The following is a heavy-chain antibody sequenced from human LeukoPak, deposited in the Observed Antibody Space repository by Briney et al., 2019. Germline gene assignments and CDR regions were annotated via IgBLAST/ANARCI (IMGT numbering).Heavy chain of an antibody. CDR2: MSGRGGST. D-gene: IGHD6-19*01. J-gene: IGHJ4*02. Sequence: GGSLTPSCAASGLTFTNYAMSWVRPAPGKGLEWVSSMSGRGGSTYYAHSVKGRYTISRDNYKNTLYLQMNTLRAEDTGLYYCAKNQGQWLVPVVYWGQGSLVTVCS. CDR1: GLTFTNYA. V-gene: IGHV3-23*01. CDR3: AKNQGQWLVPVVY.